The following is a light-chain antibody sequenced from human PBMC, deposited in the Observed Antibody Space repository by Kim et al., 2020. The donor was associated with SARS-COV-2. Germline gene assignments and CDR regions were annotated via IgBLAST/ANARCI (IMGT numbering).Light chain of an antibody. CDR1: QSVSSY. V-gene: IGKV3-11*01. CDR3: QQRSNWPLT. CDR2: DAS. Sequence: EIVLTQSPATLSLSPGERATLSCRASQSVSSYLAWYQQKPGQAPRLLIYDASNRATGIPARFGGSGSGTDFTLTISSLEPEDFAVYFCQQRSNWPLTFGGGTKVDLK. J-gene: IGKJ4*01.